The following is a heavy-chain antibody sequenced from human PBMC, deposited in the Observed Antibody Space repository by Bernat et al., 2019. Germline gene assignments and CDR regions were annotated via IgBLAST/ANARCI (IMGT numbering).Heavy chain of an antibody. V-gene: IGHV3-72*01. CDR3: ARASSYSGTYETRNYFDS. J-gene: IGHJ4*02. D-gene: IGHD1-26*01. CDR2: SRNKDKTFTT. Sequence: EVQLVESGGGLVQPGGSLRLSCAASGFTFSDHYMDWVRQAPGKGLEWVGRSRNKDKTFTTEYAASVTGRFTISRDESKNPLYLQMNSQKTEDTAVYYCARASSYSGTYETRNYFDSWGQGTLVTVSS. CDR1: GFTFSDHY.